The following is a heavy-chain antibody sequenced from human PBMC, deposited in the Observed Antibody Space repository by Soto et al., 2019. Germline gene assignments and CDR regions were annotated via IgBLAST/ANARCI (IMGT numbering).Heavy chain of an antibody. V-gene: IGHV4-31*03. CDR2: IYYSGST. CDR3: ARDSPDILTVNGMDV. D-gene: IGHD3-9*01. CDR1: GGSISSGGYY. J-gene: IGHJ6*02. Sequence: QVQLQESGPGLVKPSQTLSLTCTVSGGSISSGGYYWSWIRQHPGKGLAWIGYIYYSGSTYYNPSLKSRVTISVDASTNQFSLKLSSMTAANTAVYYCARDSPDILTVNGMDVWGQGTTVTVSS.